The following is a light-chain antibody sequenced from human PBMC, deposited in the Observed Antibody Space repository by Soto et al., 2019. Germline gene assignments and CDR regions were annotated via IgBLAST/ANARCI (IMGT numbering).Light chain of an antibody. V-gene: IGKV3-15*01. J-gene: IGKJ1*01. Sequence: ETALTQSPVTLSVSPGETATIFWWARQSVNMNLAWYHEKPDQAPRLLIYAASTRATGIPARFSGSGSGTEFTLTISSLQSEDSAIYYCQQYNSWPTFGQGTKVEIK. CDR2: AAS. CDR1: QSVNMN. CDR3: QQYNSWPT.